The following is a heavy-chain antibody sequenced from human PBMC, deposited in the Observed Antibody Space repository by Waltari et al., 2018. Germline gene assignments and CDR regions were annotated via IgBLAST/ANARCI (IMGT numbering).Heavy chain of an antibody. V-gene: IGHV1-2*02. J-gene: IGHJ4*02. CDR1: EYTFTAYY. CDR3: ARGGRFREFNYLDY. CDR2: INPDSVDT. D-gene: IGHD3-10*01. Sequence: QIRLVQSGAEVKRPRASVKVSCKGIEYTFTAYYLHWVRRAHGQRLDWLGWINPDSVDTIYAQNFKGRVTMTRDMSIIKAYMELTRLRSDDTAIYYCARGGRFREFNYLDYWGQGSPVTVSS.